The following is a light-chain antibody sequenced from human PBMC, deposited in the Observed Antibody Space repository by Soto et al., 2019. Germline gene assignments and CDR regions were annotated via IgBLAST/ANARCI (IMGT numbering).Light chain of an antibody. V-gene: IGKV3D-15*02. Sequence: EIVLTQSPGTLSVSPGERVTLSCRASQSVDIDLAWYQQKPGQAPRLLIYGASTRATDMPGRFRGSGAGAEFTLTISSLQSEDSAVYYCQQYGTSPRTFGQGTKVEIK. CDR1: QSVDID. CDR2: GAS. CDR3: QQYGTSPRT. J-gene: IGKJ1*01.